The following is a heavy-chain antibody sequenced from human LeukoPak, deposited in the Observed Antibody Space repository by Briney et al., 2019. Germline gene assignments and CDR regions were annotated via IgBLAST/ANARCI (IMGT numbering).Heavy chain of an antibody. CDR1: GGSFSSYF. D-gene: IGHD2-2*01. Sequence: SETLSLTCAVSGGSFSSYFWAWIRQSPAKGLEWIGEINQSGESDYSPSLKSRAKISIDTSRGHFSLTLTSVTVADTGLYYCARVVGIAVVPGATEENYFDPRGQGNLVTVSS. V-gene: IGHV4-34*01. J-gene: IGHJ5*02. CDR3: ARVVGIAVVPGATEENYFDP. CDR2: INQSGES.